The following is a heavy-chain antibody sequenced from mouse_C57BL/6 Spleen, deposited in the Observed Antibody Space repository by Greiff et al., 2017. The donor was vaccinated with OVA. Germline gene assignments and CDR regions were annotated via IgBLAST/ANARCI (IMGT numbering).Heavy chain of an antibody. D-gene: IGHD1-1*01. CDR1: GYAFSSSW. J-gene: IGHJ2*01. Sequence: QVQLQQSGPELVKPGASVKISCKASGYAFSSSWMNWVKQRPGKGLEWIGRIYPGDGDTKYNGKFKGKATLTADKSSSTAYMQLSSLTSEDSAVYFCAKGGYYYGSSRYFDYWGQGTTLTVSS. V-gene: IGHV1-82*01. CDR2: IYPGDGDT. CDR3: AKGGYYYGSSRYFDY.